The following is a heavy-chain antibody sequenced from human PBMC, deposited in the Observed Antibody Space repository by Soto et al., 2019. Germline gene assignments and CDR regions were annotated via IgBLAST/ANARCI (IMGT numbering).Heavy chain of an antibody. V-gene: IGHV3-21*01. CDR3: ARSSRDV. Sequence: PGGSLRLSCAASGYTFSHYWMHWVRQAPGKGLEWVSSISSSSSYIYYADSVKGRFTISRDNAKNSLYLQMNSLRAEDTAVYYCARSSRDVWGQGTTVTVSS. CDR2: ISSSSSYI. CDR1: GYTFSHYW. J-gene: IGHJ6*02.